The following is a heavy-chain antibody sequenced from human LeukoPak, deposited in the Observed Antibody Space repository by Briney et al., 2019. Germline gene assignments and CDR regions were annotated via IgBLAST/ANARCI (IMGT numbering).Heavy chain of an antibody. V-gene: IGHV3-9*01. D-gene: IGHD3-22*01. J-gene: IGHJ3*02. CDR3: ARDYYDSSGYPGLDAFDI. CDR1: GFTFDDYA. CDR2: ISWNSGSI. Sequence: GGSLRLSCAASGFTFDDYAMHWVRQAPGKGLEWVSGISWNSGSIGYADSVKGRFTISRDNAKNSLYLQMNSLRAEDTAVYYCARDYYDSSGYPGLDAFDIWGQGTMVTVSS.